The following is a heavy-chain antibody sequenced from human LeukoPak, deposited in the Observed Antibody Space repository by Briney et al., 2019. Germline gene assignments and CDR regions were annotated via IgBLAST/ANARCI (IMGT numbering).Heavy chain of an antibody. CDR3: ARGEYSSRWDHYYFDY. CDR2: INPSGGST. V-gene: IGHV1-46*01. D-gene: IGHD6-13*01. CDR1: GYTFTSYY. J-gene: IGHJ4*02. Sequence: ASVKVSCKASGYTFTSYYMHWVRQAPGQGLEWMGIINPSGGSTSYAQKFQGRVTMTRDTSTSTVYMELSSLRSEDTAVYYCARGEYSSRWDHYYFDYWGQGTLVTVSS.